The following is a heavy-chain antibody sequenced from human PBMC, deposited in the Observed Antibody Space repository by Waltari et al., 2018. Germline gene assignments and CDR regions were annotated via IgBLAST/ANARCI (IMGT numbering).Heavy chain of an antibody. J-gene: IGHJ3*02. V-gene: IGHV3-30*02. Sequence: QVQLVGSGGGVVQTGASLRPSCVACAFTSSSYGMHWVRQAPGKGLEWVAFIHYDANNKYYAASVKGRFTISRDTSNLYLQMSSLRAEDTAVYFCAKEVPGAGAFDIWGQGTRVTVSS. CDR1: AFTSSSYG. D-gene: IGHD6-19*01. CDR3: AKEVPGAGAFDI. CDR2: IHYDANNK.